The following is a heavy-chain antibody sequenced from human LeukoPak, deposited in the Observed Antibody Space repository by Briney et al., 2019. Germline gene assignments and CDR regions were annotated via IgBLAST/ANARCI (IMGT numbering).Heavy chain of an antibody. V-gene: IGHV3-9*01. CDR1: GFTFDDYA. J-gene: IGHJ4*02. CDR2: ISWNSGSI. Sequence: GGSLRLSCAASGFTFDDYAMHWVRQAPGKDLEWVSGISWNSGSIGYADSVKGRFTISRDNAKNSLYLQMNSLRAEDTALYYCAKDFSGYYFDYWGQGTLVTVSS. CDR3: AKDFSGYYFDY.